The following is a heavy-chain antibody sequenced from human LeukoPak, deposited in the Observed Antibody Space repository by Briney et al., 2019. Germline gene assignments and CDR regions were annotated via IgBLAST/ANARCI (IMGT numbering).Heavy chain of an antibody. CDR1: GYTFTSYG. D-gene: IGHD1-1*01. V-gene: IGHV1-18*01. J-gene: IGHJ3*02. CDR2: ISAYNGNT. Sequence: ASVKVSCKASGYTFTSYGITWLRQAPGQGLEWMGWISAYNGNTNYAQKVQGRVTMTTDTSTSTAYMELRSLRSDDTAVYYCARDRYNWNDPDAFDIWGQGTMVTVSS. CDR3: ARDRYNWNDPDAFDI.